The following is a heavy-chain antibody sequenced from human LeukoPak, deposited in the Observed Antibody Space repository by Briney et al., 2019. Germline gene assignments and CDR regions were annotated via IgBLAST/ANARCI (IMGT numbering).Heavy chain of an antibody. Sequence: GGSLRLSCAASGFTFSDAWMSWVRQAPGKGLEWVGRIKSKTDGGTTDYAAPVKGRFTISRDDSKNTLYLQMNSLKTEDTAVYYCTTDIAAAGTDYWGQGTLVTVSS. CDR1: GFTFSDAW. J-gene: IGHJ4*02. V-gene: IGHV3-15*01. CDR3: TTDIAAAGTDY. CDR2: IKSKTDGGTT. D-gene: IGHD6-13*01.